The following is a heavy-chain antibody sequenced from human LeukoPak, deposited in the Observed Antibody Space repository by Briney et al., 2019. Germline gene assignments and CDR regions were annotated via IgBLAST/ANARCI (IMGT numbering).Heavy chain of an antibody. V-gene: IGHV3-7*05. Sequence: GGSLRLSCAASGFTFSSSWMSWLRQAPGQGLEWVANVKPDGSGKYLVGSVKGRFTVSRDNAKNSLYLQMNSLRAEDTAVYYCATSRHNSFDPWGQGTLVTVSS. D-gene: IGHD1-1*01. J-gene: IGHJ5*02. CDR3: ATSRHNSFDP. CDR1: GFTFSSSW. CDR2: VKPDGSGK.